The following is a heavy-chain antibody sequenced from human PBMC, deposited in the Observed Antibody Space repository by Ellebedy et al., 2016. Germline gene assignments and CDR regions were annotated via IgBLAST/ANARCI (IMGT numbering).Heavy chain of an antibody. D-gene: IGHD4-17*01. Sequence: GESLKISCTASGFNFNTFFMSWVRQAPGKGLEWVANIKQDGSEKYYVDSVKGRFTISRDNSRYTLYLQMDSLRAADTAVYYCYYGHYSGYWGQGTLVTVSS. CDR2: IKQDGSEK. J-gene: IGHJ4*02. CDR3: YYGHYSGY. V-gene: IGHV3-7*03. CDR1: GFNFNTFF.